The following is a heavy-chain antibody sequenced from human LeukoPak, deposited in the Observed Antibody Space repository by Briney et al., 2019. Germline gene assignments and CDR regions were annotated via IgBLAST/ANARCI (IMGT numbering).Heavy chain of an antibody. CDR3: AREVAVAGHFDY. J-gene: IGHJ4*02. Sequence: ASVKVSCKASGYTFTGYYIHWVRQAPGQGLEWMGWINPNTGDTNYAQSFQGRVTMTRDTSISTAYMELSRLRSDDTAVYYCAREVAVAGHFDYWGQGTLVTVSS. CDR1: GYTFTGYY. CDR2: INPNTGDT. V-gene: IGHV1-2*02. D-gene: IGHD6-19*01.